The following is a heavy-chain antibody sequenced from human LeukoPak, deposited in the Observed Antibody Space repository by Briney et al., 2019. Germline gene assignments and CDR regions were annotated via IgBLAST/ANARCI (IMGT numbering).Heavy chain of an antibody. CDR1: GGSFSGYY. J-gene: IGHJ5*02. CDR2: IYYSGST. V-gene: IGHV4-34*01. D-gene: IGHD6-6*01. Sequence: SETLSLTCAVYGGSFSGYYWSWIRQPPGKGLEWIGSIYYSGSTYYNPSLKSRVTISVDTSKNQFSLKLSSVTAADTAVYYCARGSSSWRRVDWFDPWGQGTLVTVSS. CDR3: ARGSSSWRRVDWFDP.